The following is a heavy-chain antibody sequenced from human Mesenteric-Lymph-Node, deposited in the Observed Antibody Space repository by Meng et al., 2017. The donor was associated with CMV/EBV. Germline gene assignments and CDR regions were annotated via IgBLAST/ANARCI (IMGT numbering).Heavy chain of an antibody. D-gene: IGHD5-24*01. J-gene: IGHJ4*02. V-gene: IGHV1-18*04. Sequence: VCCKASGYTFTTYGVRWVRQAPGQGLEWLGWISGYNGNTNIAQKVQGRVTLTIDTSTTTAYMELRSLRSDDTALYYCARDRDGLAYWGQGTLVTVSS. CDR3: ARDRDGLAY. CDR2: ISGYNGNT. CDR1: GYTFTTYG.